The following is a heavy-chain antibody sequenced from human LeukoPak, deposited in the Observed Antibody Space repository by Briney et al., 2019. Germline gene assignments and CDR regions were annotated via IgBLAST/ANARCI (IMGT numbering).Heavy chain of an antibody. CDR1: GFTFSSYA. Sequence: SGRSLRLSCAASGFTFSSYAMHWVRQAPGKGLEWVAVISYDGSNKYYADSVKGRFTISRDNAKNSLYLQMNSLRAEDTAVYYCATWGEWLRFYWGQGTLVTVSS. D-gene: IGHD5-12*01. CDR2: ISYDGSNK. CDR3: ATWGEWLRFY. V-gene: IGHV3-30-3*01. J-gene: IGHJ4*02.